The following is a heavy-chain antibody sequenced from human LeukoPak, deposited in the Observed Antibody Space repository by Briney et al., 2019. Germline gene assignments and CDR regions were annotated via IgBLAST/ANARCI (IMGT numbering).Heavy chain of an antibody. J-gene: IGHJ4*02. V-gene: IGHV4-59*01. CDR3: ARAKSDGGDYDYFDY. D-gene: IGHD4-17*01. Sequence: PSETLSLTCTVSGGSISRYYWSWIRQPPGEGLEWIGYIYYSGYTHYNPSLKSRVTISLDTSNNQFSLKLTSMTAADTAMYYCARAKSDGGDYDYFDYWGQGSLVIVSS. CDR1: GGSISRYY. CDR2: IYYSGYT.